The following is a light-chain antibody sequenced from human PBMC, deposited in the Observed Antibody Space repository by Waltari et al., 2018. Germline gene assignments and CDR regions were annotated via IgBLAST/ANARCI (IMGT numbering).Light chain of an antibody. CDR3: QQYYNTPYT. V-gene: IGKV4-1*01. CDR2: WAT. J-gene: IGKJ2*01. CDR1: QNILYTSNNKNY. Sequence: DIVMTQSPDSLAVSLGDRATINCKSSQNILYTSNNKNYLAWYQRKPGQPPKLLFYWATTRESGVPDRFSGSGSGTDFTLTISSLQSEDVAIYYCQQYYNTPYTFGQGTKLEI.